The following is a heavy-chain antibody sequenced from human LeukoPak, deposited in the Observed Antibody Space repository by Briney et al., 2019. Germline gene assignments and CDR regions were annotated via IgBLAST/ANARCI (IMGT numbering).Heavy chain of an antibody. Sequence: PGGSLRLSCEGSGFTFSNYWMSWVRQAPGKGLEWVSAISGSGGSTYYVDSVKGRFTISRDNSKNTLYLQMNSLRAEDTAVYYCAKGASSSWYWIDYWGQGTLVTVSS. CDR2: ISGSGGST. V-gene: IGHV3-23*01. J-gene: IGHJ4*02. CDR1: GFTFSNYW. D-gene: IGHD6-13*01. CDR3: AKGASSSWYWIDY.